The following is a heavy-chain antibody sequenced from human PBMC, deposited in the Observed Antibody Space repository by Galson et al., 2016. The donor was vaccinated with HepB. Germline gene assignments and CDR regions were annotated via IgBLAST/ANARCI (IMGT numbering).Heavy chain of an antibody. Sequence: SVKVSCKASGYTFTRNAVHWVRQAPGQRLEWMGWINTANGNTKNSQKFQVRFTMTRNTSINTAYMELSSLTSEDTAVYYCARGGGMDVWGQGTTVTVSS. CDR3: ARGGGMDV. V-gene: IGHV1-3*04. CDR2: INTANGNT. J-gene: IGHJ6*02. CDR1: GYTFTRNA.